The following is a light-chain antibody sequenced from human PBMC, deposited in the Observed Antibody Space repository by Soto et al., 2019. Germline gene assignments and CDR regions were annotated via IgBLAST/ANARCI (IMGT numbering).Light chain of an antibody. CDR2: DAS. V-gene: IGKV1-33*01. CDR1: QDISNY. J-gene: IGKJ3*01. CDR3: QQYDNRPPFS. Sequence: DIQMTQSPSSLSASVGDRVTITCQASQDISNYLNWYQQKPGKAPKLLIYDASNLETGDTSKFSRSGSETDFTFNISSLQPEDIATYYCQQYDNRPPFSFGPGTKVDIK.